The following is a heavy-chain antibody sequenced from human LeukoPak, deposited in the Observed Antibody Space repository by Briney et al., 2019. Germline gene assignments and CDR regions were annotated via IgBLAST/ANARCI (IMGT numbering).Heavy chain of an antibody. D-gene: IGHD3-3*01. CDR1: GFTFSSYG. Sequence: GGSLRLSCAASGFTFSSYGMHWVRQAPGKGLEWVSSISSSSSYIYYADSVKGRFTISRDNAKNSLYLQMNSLRAEDTAVYYCASSLGSGYYVSFDYWGQGTLVTVSS. CDR3: ASSLGSGYYVSFDY. CDR2: ISSSSSYI. V-gene: IGHV3-21*01. J-gene: IGHJ4*02.